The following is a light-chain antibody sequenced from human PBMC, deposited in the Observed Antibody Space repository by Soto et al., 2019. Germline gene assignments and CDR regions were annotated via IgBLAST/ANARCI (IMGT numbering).Light chain of an antibody. CDR3: QQCDSLPAT. V-gene: IGKV1-39*01. Sequence: DIQMTQSPSSLSASVGDTVTITCRASQSIARYFNWYQQKPGKAPNLLIYAASTLHSGVPSRFSGSGSGTDVTLTISSLQPEDFATYYCQQCDSLPATFGQGTKVEIK. CDR1: QSIARY. CDR2: AAS. J-gene: IGKJ2*01.